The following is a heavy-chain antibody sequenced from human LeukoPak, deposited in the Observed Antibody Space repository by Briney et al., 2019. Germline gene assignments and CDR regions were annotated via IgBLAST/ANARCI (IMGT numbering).Heavy chain of an antibody. J-gene: IGHJ4*02. CDR3: ATWYSYGYYFDY. Sequence: ASVKVSCKVSGYTLTELSMHWVRQAPGKGLEWMGGFDPEDGETIYAQKFQGRVTMTEDTSTDTAYMELSSLRSEDTAVYYCATWYSYGYYFDYWDQGTLVTVSS. V-gene: IGHV1-24*01. CDR2: FDPEDGET. D-gene: IGHD5-18*01. CDR1: GYTLTELS.